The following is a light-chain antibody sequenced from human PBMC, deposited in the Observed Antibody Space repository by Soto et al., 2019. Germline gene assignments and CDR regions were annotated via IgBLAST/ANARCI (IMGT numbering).Light chain of an antibody. Sequence: DIQMTQSPSTLSGSVGDRVTITCRASQTISSWLAWYQQKPGKAPKLLIYKASTLKSGVPSRFSGSGSGTEFTLTISSLQPDDFATYYCQKYNSGPFTFGPGTKVDIK. J-gene: IGKJ3*01. CDR2: KAS. V-gene: IGKV1-5*03. CDR1: QTISSW. CDR3: QKYNSGPFT.